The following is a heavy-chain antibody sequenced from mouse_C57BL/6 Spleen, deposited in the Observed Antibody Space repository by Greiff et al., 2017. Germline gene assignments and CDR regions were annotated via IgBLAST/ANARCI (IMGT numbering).Heavy chain of an antibody. D-gene: IGHD2-1*01. CDR2: ISSGSSTN. V-gene: IGHV5-17*01. Sequence: EVQVVESGGGLVKPGGSLKLSCAASGFTFSDYGMHWVRQAPEKGLAWVAYISSGSSTNYYADTVKGRFTISRDNAKNTLFLQMTSLRSEDTAMYYCARPDYRKSFAYWGQGTLVPVSA. CDR3: ARPDYRKSFAY. J-gene: IGHJ3*01. CDR1: GFTFSDYG.